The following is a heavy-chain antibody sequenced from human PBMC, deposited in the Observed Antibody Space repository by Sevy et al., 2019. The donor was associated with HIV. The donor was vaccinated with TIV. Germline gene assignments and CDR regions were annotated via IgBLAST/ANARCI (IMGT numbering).Heavy chain of an antibody. D-gene: IGHD5-12*01. Sequence: AGSLRLSCAASGFDFGHTWMHWVRQPPGKGLEWVSYIISGGETTSYADSVKGRFTIFRDNGKNTLYLQMNSLRAGDTAVYYCARSFGYRGYGHGLDLWGQGTMVTVSS. CDR3: ARSFGYRGYGHGLDL. J-gene: IGHJ3*01. V-gene: IGHV3-74*01. CDR1: GFDFGHTW. CDR2: IISGGETT.